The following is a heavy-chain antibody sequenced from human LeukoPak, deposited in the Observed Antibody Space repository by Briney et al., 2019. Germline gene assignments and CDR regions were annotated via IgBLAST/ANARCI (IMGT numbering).Heavy chain of an antibody. J-gene: IGHJ4*02. CDR3: AREGHYYDSSGLDY. CDR1: GGSISSYY. V-gene: IGHV4-59*08. CDR2: IYYSGST. D-gene: IGHD3-22*01. Sequence: PSETLSLTCTVSGGSISSYYWSWIRQPPGKGLEWIGYIYYSGSTNYNPSLKSRVTISVDTSKNQFSLKLSSVTAADTAVYYCAREGHYYDSSGLDYWGQGTLVTVSS.